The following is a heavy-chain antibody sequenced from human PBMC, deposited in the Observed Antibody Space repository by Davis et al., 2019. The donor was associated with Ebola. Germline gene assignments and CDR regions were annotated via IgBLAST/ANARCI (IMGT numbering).Heavy chain of an antibody. Sequence: GESLKISCAASGFTFSSYAMSWVRQAPGKGLEWVSAISGSGGSTYYADSVKGRFTISRDNSKNTLYLQINSLRTDDTAVYYCAKDGSFDILTIQYWGQGTLVTVSS. CDR3: AKDGSFDILTIQY. CDR2: ISGSGGST. CDR1: GFTFSSYA. V-gene: IGHV3-23*01. D-gene: IGHD3-9*01. J-gene: IGHJ1*01.